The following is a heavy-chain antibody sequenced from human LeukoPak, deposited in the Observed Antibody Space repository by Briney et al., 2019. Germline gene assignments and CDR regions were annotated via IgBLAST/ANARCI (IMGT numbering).Heavy chain of an antibody. CDR1: GGSISSYY. CDR3: ARDRRDGYNDY. CDR2: IYYSGST. Sequence: KPSETLSLTCTVSGGSISSYYWSWIRQPPGKGLEWIGYIYYSGSTNYNPSLKSRVTISVDTSKNQFSLKLSSVTAADTAVSYCARDRRDGYNDYWGQGTLVTVSS. D-gene: IGHD5-24*01. V-gene: IGHV4-59*01. J-gene: IGHJ4*02.